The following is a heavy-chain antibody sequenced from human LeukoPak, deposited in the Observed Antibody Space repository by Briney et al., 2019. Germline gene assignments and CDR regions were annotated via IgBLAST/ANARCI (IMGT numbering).Heavy chain of an antibody. D-gene: IGHD3-22*01. CDR1: GFTFSSYA. CDR3: AKDQSYYYDTREAFDI. Sequence: GGSLRLSCAASGFTFSSYAMSWVRQAPGKGLEWVSAISGSGGSTYYADSVKGRFTISRDNSKNTLYLQMSSLRAEDTAVYYCAKDQSYYYDTREAFDIWGQGTMVTVSS. V-gene: IGHV3-23*01. CDR2: ISGSGGST. J-gene: IGHJ3*02.